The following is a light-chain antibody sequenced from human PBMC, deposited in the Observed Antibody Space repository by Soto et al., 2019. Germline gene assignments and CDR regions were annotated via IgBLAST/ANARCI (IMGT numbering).Light chain of an antibody. Sequence: EIVLTQSPGTLSLSPVERATLSCRASQSVSNNYLAWYQQKPGQAPRLLIYGASNRATGIPDRFSGSGSGTDFTLTISRLEPEDFAVYYCQQYGIVFGPGTKVDI. J-gene: IGKJ3*01. CDR2: GAS. CDR1: QSVSNNY. CDR3: QQYGIV. V-gene: IGKV3-20*01.